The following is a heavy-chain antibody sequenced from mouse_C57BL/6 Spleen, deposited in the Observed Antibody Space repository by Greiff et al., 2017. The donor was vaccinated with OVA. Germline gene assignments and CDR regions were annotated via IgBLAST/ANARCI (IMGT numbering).Heavy chain of an antibody. D-gene: IGHD1-1*01. CDR1: GYTFTSYW. CDR3: ARLDYYYGSRYFDV. V-gene: IGHV1-59*01. CDR2: IDPSDSYT. Sequence: QVQLQQPGAELVRPGTSVKLSCKASGYTFTSYWMHWVKQRPGQGLEWIGVIDPSDSYTNYNQKFKGKATLTVDTSSSTAYMQLSSLTSEDSAVYYCARLDYYYGSRYFDVWGTGTTVTVSS. J-gene: IGHJ1*03.